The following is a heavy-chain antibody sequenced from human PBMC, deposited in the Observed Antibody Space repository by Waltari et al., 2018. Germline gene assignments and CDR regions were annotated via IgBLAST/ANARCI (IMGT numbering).Heavy chain of an antibody. J-gene: IGHJ5*02. CDR1: GGSISSHD. CDR2: IYYSGST. D-gene: IGHD3-9*01. CDR3: ARDAHYDILTGYALWFDP. V-gene: IGHV4-59*11. Sequence: QVQLQESGPGLVKPSETLSLTCTVSGGSISSHDWSWIRQPPGKGLEWIGYIYYSGSTNYNPSLKSRVTISVDTSKNQFSLKLSSVTAADTAVYYCARDAHYDILTGYALWFDPWGQGTLVTVSS.